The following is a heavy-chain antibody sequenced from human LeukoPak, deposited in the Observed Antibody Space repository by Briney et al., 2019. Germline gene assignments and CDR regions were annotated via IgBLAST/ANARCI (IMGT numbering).Heavy chain of an antibody. D-gene: IGHD3-22*01. Sequence: GGSLRLSCAASGFTFSSYGMHWIRQAPGKGLEWVAFIRYDGSNKYYADSVKGRFTISRDNSKNTLYLQMNSLRAEDTAVYYCAKDPGAGYYDSSGYGPLDYWGQGTLVTVSS. CDR1: GFTFSSYG. CDR2: IRYDGSNK. V-gene: IGHV3-30*02. CDR3: AKDPGAGYYDSSGYGPLDY. J-gene: IGHJ4*02.